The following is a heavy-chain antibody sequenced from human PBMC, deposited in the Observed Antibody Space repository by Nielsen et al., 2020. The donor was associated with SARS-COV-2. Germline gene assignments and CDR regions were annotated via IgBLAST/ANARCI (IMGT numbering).Heavy chain of an antibody. CDR2: IYYSGST. J-gene: IGHJ6*02. CDR3: ARGGIVGATGRVYYYCYGMDV. D-gene: IGHD1-26*01. CDR1: GGSISSSSYY. Sequence: SETLSLTCTVSGGSISSSSYYWGWIRQPPGKGLEWIGSIYYSGSTYYNPSLKSRVTMSVDTSKNQFSLKLSSVTAADTAVYYCARGGIVGATGRVYYYCYGMDVWGQGTTVTVSS. V-gene: IGHV4-39*01.